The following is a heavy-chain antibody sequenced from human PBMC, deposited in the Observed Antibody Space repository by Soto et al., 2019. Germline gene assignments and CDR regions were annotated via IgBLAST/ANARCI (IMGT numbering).Heavy chain of an antibody. V-gene: IGHV1-2*04. Sequence: ASVKVSCKASGYTFTGYYMHWVRQAPGQGLEWMGWINPNSGGTNYAQKFQGWVTMTRDTSISTAYMELSRLRSDDTAVYYCASTSGNSSSWFYGMDVWGQGTTVTVSS. D-gene: IGHD6-13*01. CDR2: INPNSGGT. J-gene: IGHJ6*02. CDR3: ASTSGNSSSWFYGMDV. CDR1: GYTFTGYY.